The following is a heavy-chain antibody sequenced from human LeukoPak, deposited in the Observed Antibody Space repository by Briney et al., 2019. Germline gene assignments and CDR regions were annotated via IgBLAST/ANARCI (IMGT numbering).Heavy chain of an antibody. CDR1: GFSLITSGMC. V-gene: IGHV2-70*01. J-gene: IGHJ4*02. Sequence: KSGPTLVNPTQTLTLTCTFSGFSLITSGMCVSWIRQPPGKALEWLALIDWDDDKYYSTPLKTRLTLSKDTFKNQVVLTMTNMDPVDTATYYCARISAYGDYYFDYWGQGTLVTVSS. D-gene: IGHD4-17*01. CDR3: ARISAYGDYYFDY. CDR2: IDWDDDK.